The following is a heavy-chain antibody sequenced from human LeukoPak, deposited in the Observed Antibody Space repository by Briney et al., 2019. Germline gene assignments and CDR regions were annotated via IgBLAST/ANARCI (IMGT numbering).Heavy chain of an antibody. V-gene: IGHV4-4*02. CDR3: ARPGRGGAFDI. J-gene: IGHJ3*02. D-gene: IGHD1-1*01. CDR1: GGSISSGNW. Sequence: PSETLSLTCAVSGGSISSGNWWSWVRQPPGEGLEWIGEIYHSGSTNYNPSLKSRVIISVDKSNNQFSLKLSSVTAADTALDYCARPGRGGAFDIWGQGTMVTVSS. CDR2: IYHSGST.